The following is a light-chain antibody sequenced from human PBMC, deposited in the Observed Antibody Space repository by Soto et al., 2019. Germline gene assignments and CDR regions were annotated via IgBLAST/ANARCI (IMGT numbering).Light chain of an antibody. V-gene: IGKV1-39*01. CDR2: GAS. CDR3: QQSYSSPIT. CDR1: QSISSS. J-gene: IGKJ5*01. Sequence: DIQMTQTQSSLSASVGDRVTITCRASQSISSSLNWYQQKPGKQPNLLIYGASRLQSGAPSRFSGSGSGTDFTLTISSLQPEDFATYYCQQSYSSPITFGQGTRLEI.